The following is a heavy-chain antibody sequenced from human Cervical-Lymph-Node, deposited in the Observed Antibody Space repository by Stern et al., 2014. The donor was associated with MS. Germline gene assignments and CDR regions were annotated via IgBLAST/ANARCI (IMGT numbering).Heavy chain of an antibody. CDR1: GYTFTSYA. Sequence: QEQLVESGAEVKKPGASVKVSCKASGYTFTSYAMNWVRQAPGKRLEWMGWINAGNGNTKYSQKFQGRVTITRDTSASTAYMELSSLRSEDTAVYYCARNRVWGGTDYWGQGTLVTVSS. J-gene: IGHJ4*02. V-gene: IGHV1-3*01. CDR3: ARNRVWGGTDY. D-gene: IGHD3-16*01. CDR2: INAGNGNT.